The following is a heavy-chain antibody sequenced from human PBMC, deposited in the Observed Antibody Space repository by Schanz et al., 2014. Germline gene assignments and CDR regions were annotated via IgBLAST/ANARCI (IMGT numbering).Heavy chain of an antibody. J-gene: IGHJ4*02. V-gene: IGHV3-33*01. CDR3: VSQTGSPNY. CDR1: GFTFSSYG. D-gene: IGHD6-13*01. Sequence: QVQLVESGGGVVQPGRSLRLSCAASGFTFSSYGMHWVRQAPGKGLEWVAVIWYDGSNKYYADSVKGRFTISRDNSKNTLFLQMNSLRAEDTAVYFCVSQTGSPNYWGQGTLVTVSS. CDR2: IWYDGSNK.